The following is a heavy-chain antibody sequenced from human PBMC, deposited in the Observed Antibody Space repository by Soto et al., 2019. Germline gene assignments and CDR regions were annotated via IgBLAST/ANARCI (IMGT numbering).Heavy chain of an antibody. J-gene: IGHJ5*02. CDR2: IIPIFGTA. CDR1: GGTFSSYA. Sequence: QVQLVQSGAEVKKPGSSVKVSCKASGGTFSSYAISWVRQAPGQGLEWMGGIIPIFGTANYAQKFQGRVTFTADESRSTAYMGLSSRRSEDTAVYYCGGEDIVRGANNWFAPGGKGPLVTFSS. D-gene: IGHD3-10*02. CDR3: GGEDIVRGANNWFAP. V-gene: IGHV1-69*01.